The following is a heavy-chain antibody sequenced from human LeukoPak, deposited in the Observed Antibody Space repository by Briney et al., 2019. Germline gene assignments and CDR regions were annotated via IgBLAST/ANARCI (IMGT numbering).Heavy chain of an antibody. Sequence: GGSLRLSCAASGFTFSSYSMNWVRQAPGKGLEWVSSISSSSSYIYYADSVKGRFTISRDNAKNSLYLQMNSLRAEDTAVYYCARRSIDYDILTGFGGGWFDPWGQGTLVTVSS. V-gene: IGHV3-21*01. J-gene: IGHJ5*02. D-gene: IGHD3-9*01. CDR2: ISSSSSYI. CDR3: ARRSIDYDILTGFGGGWFDP. CDR1: GFTFSSYS.